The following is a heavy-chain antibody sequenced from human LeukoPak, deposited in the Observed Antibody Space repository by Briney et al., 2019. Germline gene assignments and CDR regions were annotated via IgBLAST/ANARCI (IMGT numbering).Heavy chain of an antibody. CDR2: ISSSSSTI. D-gene: IGHD3-16*01. V-gene: IGHV3-48*01. CDR1: GFTFSSYS. J-gene: IGHJ4*02. CDR3: ATGWGSFDY. Sequence: GGSLRLSCAASGFTFSSYSMNWVRQAPGKGLEWVSYISSSSSTIYYADSVKGRFTISRDNAKNSLYLQMNSLRAEDTAVYYCATGWGSFDYWGQGTLVTVSS.